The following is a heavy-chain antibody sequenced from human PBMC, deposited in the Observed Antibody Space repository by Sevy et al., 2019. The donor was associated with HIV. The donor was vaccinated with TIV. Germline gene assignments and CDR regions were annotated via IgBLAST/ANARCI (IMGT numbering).Heavy chain of an antibody. J-gene: IGHJ4*02. D-gene: IGHD1-26*01. CDR3: ARGPPDGCYDYFDY. CDR2: ISGSSNYI. Sequence: GGSLRLSCAASAFTFSSYNMNWVRQAPGKGLEWVSCISGSSNYIYYAESLKGRFIISRDNAKNTLYLQMNSLRADDTAVYYCARGPPDGCYDYFDYWGQGTLVTVSS. V-gene: IGHV3-21*06. CDR1: AFTFSSYN.